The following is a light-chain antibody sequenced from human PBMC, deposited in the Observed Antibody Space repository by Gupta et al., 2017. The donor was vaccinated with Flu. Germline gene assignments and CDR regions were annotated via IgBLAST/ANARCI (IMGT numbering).Light chain of an antibody. CDR3: CSYAGSSGWV. Sequence: TSNDVGSYSLVSWYQHQPGKAPKLMISETSKRPSGVSIRFSGSKSGNTASLAISGLLADDEADYYCCSYAGSSGWVFGGGTKLTVL. CDR1: SNDVGSYSL. CDR2: ETS. J-gene: IGLJ3*02. V-gene: IGLV2-23*01.